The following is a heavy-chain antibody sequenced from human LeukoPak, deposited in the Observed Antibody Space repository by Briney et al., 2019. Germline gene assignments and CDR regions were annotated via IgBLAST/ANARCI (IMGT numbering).Heavy chain of an antibody. CDR3: ARQASDYFYYYMDV. V-gene: IGHV4-39*01. CDR2: IYYSVTT. CDR1: GGSISTSNYY. Sequence: SETLSLTCTVSGGSISTSNYYWGWIRQPPGKGLEWIGTIYYSVTTYYNPSLESRVTISEDTSKNQFSLMLRSVTAADTAVYFCARQASDYFYYYMDVWGKGTTVTVSS. J-gene: IGHJ6*03.